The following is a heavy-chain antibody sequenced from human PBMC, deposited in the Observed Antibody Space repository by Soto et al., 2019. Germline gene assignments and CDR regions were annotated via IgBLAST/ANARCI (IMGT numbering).Heavy chain of an antibody. D-gene: IGHD5-18*01. CDR2: IYYSGST. CDR1: GGSISSYY. V-gene: IGHV4-59*01. CDR3: ARGRGDTAMAWYY. J-gene: IGHJ4*02. Sequence: SETLSLTCTVSGGSISSYYWSWIRQPPGKGLEWIGYIYYSGSTKYNPSLKSRVTISVDTSKNQFSLKLNSVTAADTAVYYCARGRGDTAMAWYYWGQGTLVTAPQ.